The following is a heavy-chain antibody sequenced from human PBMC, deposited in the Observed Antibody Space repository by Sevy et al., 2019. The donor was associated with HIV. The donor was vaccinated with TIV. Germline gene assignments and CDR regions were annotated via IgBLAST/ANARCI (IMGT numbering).Heavy chain of an antibody. V-gene: IGHV4-4*02. CDR3: AAVTAADILGYYFEF. D-gene: IGHD2-21*02. J-gene: IGHJ4*02. Sequence: SRTFSLTCAVSGLSISGSYWWSWVRQPPGKGLEWIGEMYHRGTTNYNPSLKSRVTISVDKSKNQFSLKVSSVTAADSAVYYCAAVTAADILGYYFEFWGQGTKVTVSS. CDR2: MYHRGTT. CDR1: GLSISGSYW.